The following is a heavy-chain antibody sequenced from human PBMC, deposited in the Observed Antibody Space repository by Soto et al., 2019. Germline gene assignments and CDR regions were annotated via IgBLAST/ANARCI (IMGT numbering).Heavy chain of an antibody. J-gene: IGHJ1*01. CDR3: ARSLQSDSSGYYQPAEYFQH. V-gene: IGHV1-69*13. CDR1: GGTFSSYA. CDR2: IIPIFGTA. D-gene: IGHD3-22*01. Sequence: SVKVSCKASGGTFSSYAISWVRQAPGQGLEWMGGIIPIFGTANYAQKFQGRVTITADESTSTAYMELSSLRSEDTAVYYCARSLQSDSSGYYQPAEYFQHWGQGTLVTVSS.